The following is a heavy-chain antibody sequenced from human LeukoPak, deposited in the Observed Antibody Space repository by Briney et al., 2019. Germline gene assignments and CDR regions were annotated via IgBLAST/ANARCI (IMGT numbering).Heavy chain of an antibody. Sequence: SETLSLTCTVSGYSISSGYYWGWIRQPPGKGLEWIGSIYHSGSTYYNPSLQSRVTISVDTSKNQFSLELNSVTAADTAVYYCASFYCSGGSCYQYFSYYYMDVWGKGTTVTISS. V-gene: IGHV4-38-2*02. J-gene: IGHJ6*03. D-gene: IGHD2-15*01. CDR1: GYSISSGYY. CDR3: ASFYCSGGSCYQYFSYYYMDV. CDR2: IYHSGST.